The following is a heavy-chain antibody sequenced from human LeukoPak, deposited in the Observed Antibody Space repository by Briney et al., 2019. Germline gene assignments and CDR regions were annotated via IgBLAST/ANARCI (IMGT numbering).Heavy chain of an antibody. Sequence: PGGSLRLSCVPSGYTFSSYAMCCGPHAPGGGLERVSPLCGSGGSTYYADSVKGRFTLSRDNSKNTLYLQMNRLRAEDTAVYYCAKHYYDSSGYYGDSYFDYWGQGTLVTVSS. CDR1: GYTFSSYA. CDR2: LCGSGGST. V-gene: IGHV3-23*01. J-gene: IGHJ4*02. CDR3: AKHYYDSSGYYGDSYFDY. D-gene: IGHD3-22*01.